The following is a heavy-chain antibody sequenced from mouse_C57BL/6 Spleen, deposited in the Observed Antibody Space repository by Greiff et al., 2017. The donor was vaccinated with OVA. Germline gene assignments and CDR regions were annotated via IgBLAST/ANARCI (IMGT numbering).Heavy chain of an antibody. Sequence: QVQLQQPGAELVKPGASVKLSCKASGYTFTSYWMQWVKQRPGQGLEWIGEIDPSDSYTNSNQKFKGKATLTVDTSSSTAYMQLSSLTSEDSAVYYCARETAQATGYAMDYWGQGTSVTVSS. J-gene: IGHJ4*01. D-gene: IGHD3-2*02. CDR1: GYTFTSYW. CDR2: IDPSDSYT. V-gene: IGHV1-50*01. CDR3: ARETAQATGYAMDY.